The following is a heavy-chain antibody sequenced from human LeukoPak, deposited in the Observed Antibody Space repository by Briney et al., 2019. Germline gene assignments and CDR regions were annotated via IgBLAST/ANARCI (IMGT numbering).Heavy chain of an antibody. V-gene: IGHV3-7*01. CDR1: GFTFSSYW. D-gene: IGHD2-15*01. CDR3: AKSPVLKDAFDI. CDR2: IKEDGSAE. Sequence: GGSLRLSCAASGFTFSSYWMTWVRQAPGKGLEWVANIKEDGSAEFYLDSVKGRFTISRDNAKNSLYLQMNSLRAEDTAVYYCAKSPVLKDAFDIWGQGTMVTVSS. J-gene: IGHJ3*02.